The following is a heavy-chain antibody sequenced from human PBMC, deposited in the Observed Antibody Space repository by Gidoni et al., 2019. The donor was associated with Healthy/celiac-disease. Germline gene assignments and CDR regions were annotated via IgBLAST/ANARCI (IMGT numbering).Heavy chain of an antibody. V-gene: IGHV1-69*01. Sequence: QVQPVQSGAEVKMPGSSVKVSCKASGAPFSSYAISWVRQAPGQGLEWMGGIIPIFGTANYAQKFQGRVTITADESTSTAYMELSSLRSEDTAVYYCARDTSKDWYFDLWGRGTLVTVSS. CDR1: GAPFSSYA. CDR2: IIPIFGTA. CDR3: ARDTSKDWYFDL. J-gene: IGHJ2*01.